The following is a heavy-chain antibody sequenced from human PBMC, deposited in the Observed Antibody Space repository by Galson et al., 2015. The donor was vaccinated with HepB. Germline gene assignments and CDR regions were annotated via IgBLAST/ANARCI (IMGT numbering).Heavy chain of an antibody. Sequence: SVKVSCKASGYTFTSYGISWVRQAPGQGLEWMGWISAYNGNTNYAQKLQGRVTMTTDTSTSTAYMELRSLRSDDTAVYYCARANPVLLRVSNWFDPWGQGTLVTVSS. CDR3: ARANPVLLRVSNWFDP. CDR1: GYTFTSYG. D-gene: IGHD2-21*01. CDR2: ISAYNGNT. V-gene: IGHV1-18*04. J-gene: IGHJ5*02.